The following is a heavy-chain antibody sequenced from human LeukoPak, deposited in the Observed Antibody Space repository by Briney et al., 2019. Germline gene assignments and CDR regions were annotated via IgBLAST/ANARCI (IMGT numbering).Heavy chain of an antibody. CDR3: ARFHRHQLPKSDY. V-gene: IGHV1-8*01. Sequence: ASVKVSCKTSGYMFTDYDINWVRQATGQGLEGMGWMNPYSGSTGYAQKFQGRVTMHRDTSITTAHMELSSLTSEDTAVYYCARFHRHQLPKSDYWGQGTLVTVSS. D-gene: IGHD1-14*01. CDR1: GYMFTDYD. CDR2: MNPYSGST. J-gene: IGHJ4*02.